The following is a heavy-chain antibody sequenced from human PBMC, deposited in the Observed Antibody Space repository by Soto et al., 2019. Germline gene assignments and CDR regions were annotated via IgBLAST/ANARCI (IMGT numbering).Heavy chain of an antibody. CDR3: ARGRGIAVAGTSIGWFDP. Sequence: GGSLRLSCAASGFTFSSYAMHWVRQAPGKGLEWVAVISYDGSNKYYADSVKGRFTISRDNSKNTLYLQMNSLRAEDTAVYYCARGRGIAVAGTSIGWFDPWGQGTLVTVPQ. D-gene: IGHD6-19*01. J-gene: IGHJ5*02. CDR2: ISYDGSNK. CDR1: GFTFSSYA. V-gene: IGHV3-30-3*01.